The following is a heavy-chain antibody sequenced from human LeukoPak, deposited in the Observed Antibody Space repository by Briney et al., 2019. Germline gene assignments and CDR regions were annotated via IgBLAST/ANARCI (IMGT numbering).Heavy chain of an antibody. D-gene: IGHD6-19*01. Sequence: GGSLRLSCTASGFTFRSYAMSWVRQAPGKGLAWVSLITGGGETTYYGDSVTGRFTISRDNSKNTVDLQMNSLRVEDTAVYFCAREVAGRIEYWGQGALVTVSS. J-gene: IGHJ4*02. V-gene: IGHV3-23*01. CDR2: ITGGGETT. CDR1: GFTFRSYA. CDR3: AREVAGRIEY.